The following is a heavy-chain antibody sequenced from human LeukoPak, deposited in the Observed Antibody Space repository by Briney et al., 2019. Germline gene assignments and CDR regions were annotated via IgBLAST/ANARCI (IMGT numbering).Heavy chain of an antibody. CDR2: IYYSGST. D-gene: IGHD6-13*01. V-gene: IGHV4-39*01. CDR1: GRSISSSSYY. J-gene: IGHJ4*02. CDR3: AGRIAAAGAFDY. Sequence: SETLSLTCTVSGRSISSSSYYWGWIRQPPGKGLEWIGSIYYSGSTYYNPSLKSRVTISVDTSKNQFSLKLSSVTAADTAVYYCAGRIAAAGAFDYWGQGTLVTVSS.